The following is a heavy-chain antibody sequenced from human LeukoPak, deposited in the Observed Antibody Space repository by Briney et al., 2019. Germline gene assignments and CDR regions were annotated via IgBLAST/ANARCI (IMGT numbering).Heavy chain of an antibody. CDR2: IRYDGSDE. CDR1: GFTFTTYS. CDR3: ARGPRYSFY. J-gene: IGHJ4*02. V-gene: IGHV3-30*02. D-gene: IGHD6-13*01. Sequence: GGSLRLSCAASGFTFTTYSMHWVRQAPGKGLEWVAFIRYDGSDEYYADSVKGRFTISRDQANNTLYLQMNTLRDEDTAVYYCARGPRYSFYWGQGTLVSVSS.